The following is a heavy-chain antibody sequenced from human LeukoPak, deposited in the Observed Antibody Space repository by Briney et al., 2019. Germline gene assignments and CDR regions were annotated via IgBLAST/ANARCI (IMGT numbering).Heavy chain of an antibody. CDR1: GFTVSSNH. CDR3: ARGDHEGSSGYSHSGY. Sequence: GGSLRLSCAASGFTVSSNHMSWVRQAPGKGLEWVSVIYSGGSTYYADSVKGRFTISRDNSKNTLYLQMNSLRAEDTAVYYCARGDHEGSSGYSHSGYWGQGTLVTVSS. D-gene: IGHD3-22*01. V-gene: IGHV3-53*05. J-gene: IGHJ4*02. CDR2: IYSGGST.